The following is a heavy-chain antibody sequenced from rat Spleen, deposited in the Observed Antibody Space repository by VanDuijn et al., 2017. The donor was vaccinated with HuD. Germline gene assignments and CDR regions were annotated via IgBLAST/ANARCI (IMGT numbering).Heavy chain of an antibody. CDR3: VREELGVDY. CDR2: VNKDSRTI. V-gene: IGHV4-2*01. CDR1: GFNFNDYW. Sequence: EVKLVESGGGLVQPGRSLKLSCAASGFNFNDYWMGWVRQAPGKGLEWIGEVNKDSRTIKYSPSLKDKFTISRDNAQNTLYLQMNKLGSEDTAVYYCVREELGVDYWGRGVMVTVSS. D-gene: IGHD4-3*01. J-gene: IGHJ2*01.